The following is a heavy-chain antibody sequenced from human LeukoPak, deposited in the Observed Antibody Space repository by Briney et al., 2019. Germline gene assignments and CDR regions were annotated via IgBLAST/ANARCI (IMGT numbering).Heavy chain of an antibody. CDR2: IYYSGST. Sequence: SETLSLTCTVSGGSISSYYWSWTRQPPGKGLEWIGYIYYSGSTNYNPSLKSRVTISVDTSKNQFSLKLNSVTAADTAVYYCARVKRQQPIFDYWGQGTLVTVSS. D-gene: IGHD6-13*01. CDR3: ARVKRQQPIFDY. V-gene: IGHV4-59*01. CDR1: GGSISSYY. J-gene: IGHJ4*02.